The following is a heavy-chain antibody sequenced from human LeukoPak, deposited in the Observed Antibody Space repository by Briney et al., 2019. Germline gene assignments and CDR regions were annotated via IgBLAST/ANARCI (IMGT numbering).Heavy chain of an antibody. J-gene: IGHJ6*02. Sequence: GGSLRLSCAGSGFTFSNAWMSWVRQAPGKGLEWVSVLYSGGSTFYADSVEGRFTISRDNSENTLYLQMNSLRAEDTAVYYCAIPRIDCTISSCPPYYGLDVWGQGTTVTVSS. V-gene: IGHV3-53*01. CDR3: AIPRIDCTISSCPPYYGLDV. CDR2: LYSGGST. D-gene: IGHD2-2*01. CDR1: GFTFSNAW.